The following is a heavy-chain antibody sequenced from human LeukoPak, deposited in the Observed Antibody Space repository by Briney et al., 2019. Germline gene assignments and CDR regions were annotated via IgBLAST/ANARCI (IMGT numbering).Heavy chain of an antibody. CDR3: ARDQGVVDIAYYNPDAFDV. D-gene: IGHD3-10*01. CDR2: IIPLFGTA. V-gene: IGHV1-69*01. J-gene: IGHJ4*02. Sequence: ASVKVSCKASGGTFSNFPISWVRQAPGQGLEWMGAIIPLFGTANYAQKFQGRVTITASEFTSTAYMELSSPRSEDTAVYYCARDQGVVDIAYYNPDAFDVWGQGTLVTVSS. CDR1: GGTFSNFP.